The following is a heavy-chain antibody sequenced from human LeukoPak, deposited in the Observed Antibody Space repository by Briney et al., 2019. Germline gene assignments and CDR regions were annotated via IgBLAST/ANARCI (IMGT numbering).Heavy chain of an antibody. CDR2: INSDGRNT. CDR3: AKEAQGCSITSCYFDS. D-gene: IGHD2-2*01. V-gene: IGHV3-74*01. Sequence: GGSLRLSCTASAFSVSNYWMHWVRQAPGKGLIWVSRINSDGRNTGYADSVKGRFTISRDNSKNTLFLQMNSLRAEDTAVYYCAKEAQGCSITSCYFDSWGQGTLVTVSS. J-gene: IGHJ4*02. CDR1: AFSVSNYW.